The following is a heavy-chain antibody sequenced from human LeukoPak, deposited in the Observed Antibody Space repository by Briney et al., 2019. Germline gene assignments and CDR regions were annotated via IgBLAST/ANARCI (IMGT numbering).Heavy chain of an antibody. CDR3: AMEDQSLSSGFDY. CDR2: IRYDGSNK. CDR1: GFTFSSYG. Sequence: GGSLRLSCAASGFTFSSYGMHWVRQAPGKGLEWVAFIRYDGSNKYYEDSVKGRFTISRDNSKDTLYLQMNSLRAEDTAVYYCAMEDQSLSSGFDYWGQGTLVTVSS. V-gene: IGHV3-30*02. J-gene: IGHJ4*02. D-gene: IGHD6-25*01.